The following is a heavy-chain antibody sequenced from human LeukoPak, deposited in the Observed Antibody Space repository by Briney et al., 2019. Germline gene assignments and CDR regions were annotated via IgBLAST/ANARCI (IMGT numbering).Heavy chain of an antibody. CDR2: VSYRGST. CDR3: ARGANWGSPDY. J-gene: IGHJ4*02. CDR1: GGSISSNY. Sequence: PSETLSLTCTVSGGSISSNYWCWIRQPPGKGLEYIGYVSYRGSTNYNPSLKSRVTVSADTSKNQFSLKLSSVTAADTAVYYCARGANWGSPDYWGQGTLVTVSS. V-gene: IGHV4-59*01. D-gene: IGHD7-27*01.